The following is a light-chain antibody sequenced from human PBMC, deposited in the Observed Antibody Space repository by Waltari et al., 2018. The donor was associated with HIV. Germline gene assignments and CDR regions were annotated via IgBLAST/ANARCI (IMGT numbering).Light chain of an antibody. CDR1: SSDVGDYTF. J-gene: IGLJ2*01. CDR2: EVI. CDR3: GSYTNTTTSVV. V-gene: IGLV2-14*01. Sequence: QSALTQPASVSGSPGQSITISCTGTSSDVGDYTFVSLYQQHPGRAPKLIICEVIRRPAGVSNRFSGSKSGNTASLTISGLQAEDEADYSCGSYTNTTTSVVFGGGTKLTVL.